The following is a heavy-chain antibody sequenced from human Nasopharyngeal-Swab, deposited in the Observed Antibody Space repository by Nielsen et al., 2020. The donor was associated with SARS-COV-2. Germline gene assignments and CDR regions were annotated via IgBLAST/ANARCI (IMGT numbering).Heavy chain of an antibody. CDR3: ARDLEEGSGSGFDY. CDR2: ISAYNGNT. V-gene: IGHV1-18*01. J-gene: IGHJ4*02. D-gene: IGHD3-10*01. Sequence: WVRQAPGQGLEWMGWISAYNGNTNYAQKLQGRVTMTTDTSTSTAYMELRSLRSDDTAVYYCARDLEEGSGSGFDYWGQGTLVTVSS.